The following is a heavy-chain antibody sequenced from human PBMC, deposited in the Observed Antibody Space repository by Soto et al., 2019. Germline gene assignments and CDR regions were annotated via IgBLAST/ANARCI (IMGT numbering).Heavy chain of an antibody. CDR3: ARSDGRY. Sequence: SETLSLTCTVSGGSISSCLFYWGWIRQPPGKGLEWIGNIYYSGSTNYNPSLKSRVTISVDTSKNQFSLKLSSVTAADTAVYYCARSDGRYWGQGTLVTVSS. J-gene: IGHJ4*02. CDR1: GGSISSCLFY. V-gene: IGHV4-61*01. CDR2: IYYSGST.